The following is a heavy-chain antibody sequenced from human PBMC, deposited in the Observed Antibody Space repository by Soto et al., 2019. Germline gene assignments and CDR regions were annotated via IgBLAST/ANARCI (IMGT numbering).Heavy chain of an antibody. J-gene: IGHJ5*02. CDR3: ARDLLIAAAAGNWFDP. CDR1: GYTFTSYG. V-gene: IGHV1-18*01. Sequence: GASVKVSCKASGYTFTSYGISWVRQAPGQGLEWMGWISAYNGNTNYAQKLQGRVTMTTDTSTGTAYMELRSLRSDDTAVYYCARDLLIAAAAGNWFDPWGQGTLVTVSS. D-gene: IGHD6-13*01. CDR2: ISAYNGNT.